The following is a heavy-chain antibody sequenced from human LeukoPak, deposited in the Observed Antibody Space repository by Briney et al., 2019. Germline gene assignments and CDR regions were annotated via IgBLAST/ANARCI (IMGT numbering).Heavy chain of an antibody. CDR1: GYTFTGHY. D-gene: IGHD5-12*01. CDR3: ARDLATIDGIAWYYFEN. CDR2: INPNTGGT. J-gene: IGHJ4*02. V-gene: IGHV1-2*02. Sequence: ASVKFSCKASGYTFTGHYIHWVRQAPGQGFEWMGWINPNTGGTDYAQNFQDRIAISTYTSMSTAYMELSRLRSADTALYYCARDLATIDGIAWYYFENWGQGTLVTVS.